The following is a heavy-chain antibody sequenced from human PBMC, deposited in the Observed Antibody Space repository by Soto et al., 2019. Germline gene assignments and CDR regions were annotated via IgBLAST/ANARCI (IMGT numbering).Heavy chain of an antibody. CDR3: ARSIVVVTAADY. Sequence: QVQLVQSGAEVKKPGASVKVSCKASGYTFTSYAMHCVRQAPGQRLEWMGWINAGNGNTKYSQKFQGRVTTTRDTSASTAYMELSSLRSEDTAVYYCARSIVVVTAADYWGQGTLVTVSS. D-gene: IGHD2-21*02. CDR1: GYTFTSYA. J-gene: IGHJ4*02. CDR2: INAGNGNT. V-gene: IGHV1-3*01.